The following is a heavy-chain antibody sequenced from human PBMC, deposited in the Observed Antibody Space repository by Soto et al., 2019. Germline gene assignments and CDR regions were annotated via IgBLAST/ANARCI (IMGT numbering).Heavy chain of an antibody. Sequence: PGGSLRLSCEASGFTFSSYSMNWVRHAPGKGLEWVSYITNDSGIKSYADSVKGRFAISRDNAGKSVYLQMNSLRDEDRAVYYCARVYSSGWYFDYWGQGTLVTVSS. CDR1: GFTFSSYS. CDR2: ITNDSGIK. V-gene: IGHV3-48*02. D-gene: IGHD6-19*01. CDR3: ARVYSSGWYFDY. J-gene: IGHJ4*02.